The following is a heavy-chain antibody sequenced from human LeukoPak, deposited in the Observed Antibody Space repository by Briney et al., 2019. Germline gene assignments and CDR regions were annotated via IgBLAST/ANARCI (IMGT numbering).Heavy chain of an antibody. V-gene: IGHV4-30-4*08. CDR1: GFTFSSYS. CDR3: ARDQDV. CDR2: IYYSGST. J-gene: IGHJ6*02. Sequence: LRLSCTASGFTFSSYSMNWVRQPPGKGLEWIGYIYYSGSTYYNPSLKSRVTISVDTSKNQFSLKLSSVTAADTAVYYCARDQDVWGQGTTVTVSS.